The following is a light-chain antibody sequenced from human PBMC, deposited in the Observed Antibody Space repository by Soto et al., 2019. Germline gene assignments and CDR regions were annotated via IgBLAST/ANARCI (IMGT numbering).Light chain of an antibody. Sequence: QSALTQPASVSGSPGQSITISCTGTSSDVGGYNYVSWYQQHPGIAPKLMIYDVSYRPSGISGRFSGSKSGNTASLTISGLQAEDEADYYCSSYTDSSTLIFVGGTKLTVL. CDR3: SSYTDSSTLI. J-gene: IGLJ2*01. CDR2: DVS. CDR1: SSDVGGYNY. V-gene: IGLV2-14*01.